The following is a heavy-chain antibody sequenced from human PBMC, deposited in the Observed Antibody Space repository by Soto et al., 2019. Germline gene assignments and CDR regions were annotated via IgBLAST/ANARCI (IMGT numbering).Heavy chain of an antibody. V-gene: IGHV1-18*04. Sequence: ASVNVSCKASGYTFTSYGISWVRQAPGQGLEWMGWISAYNGNTNYAQKLQGRVTMTTDTSTSTAYMELRSLRSDDTAVYYCARDRKYCTNGVCYWTPPYYGMDVWGQGTTVTVSS. CDR3: ARDRKYCTNGVCYWTPPYYGMDV. CDR2: ISAYNGNT. J-gene: IGHJ6*02. CDR1: GYTFTSYG. D-gene: IGHD2-8*01.